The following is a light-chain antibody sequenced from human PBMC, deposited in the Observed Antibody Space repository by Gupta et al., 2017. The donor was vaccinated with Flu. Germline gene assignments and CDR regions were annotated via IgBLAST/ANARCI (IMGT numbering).Light chain of an antibody. Sequence: VSVSPGQTASITCSGDKLGNNFVSWYQQKPGHSPVLVIYQDSKRPSGIPERFSGSNSGNTATLTISGTQAMDEADFYCQTWDSSTGGFGGG. CDR1: KLGNNF. V-gene: IGLV3-1*01. CDR3: QTWDSSTGG. CDR2: QDS. J-gene: IGLJ2*01.